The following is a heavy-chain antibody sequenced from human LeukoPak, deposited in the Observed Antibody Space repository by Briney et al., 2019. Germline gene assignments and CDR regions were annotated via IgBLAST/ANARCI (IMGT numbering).Heavy chain of an antibody. CDR3: ARSRGYSSQTSDY. CDR2: MNIDGSEK. Sequence: PGGSLRLSCVASGFTFSNYWMGWVRQAPGKRPEWVANMNIDGSEKYYADSVKGRFSISRDNAKNSLYLQMSSLRAEDTAVYYCARSRGYSSQTSDYWGQGTLVTVSS. D-gene: IGHD5-12*01. J-gene: IGHJ4*02. V-gene: IGHV3-7*03. CDR1: GFTFSNYW.